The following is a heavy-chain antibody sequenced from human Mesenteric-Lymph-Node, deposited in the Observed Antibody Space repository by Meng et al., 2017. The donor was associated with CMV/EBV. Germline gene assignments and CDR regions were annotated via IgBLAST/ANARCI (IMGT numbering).Heavy chain of an antibody. CDR1: GFTFSDYY. CDR2: ISSSGSTI. V-gene: IGHV3-11*01. J-gene: IGHJ5*02. D-gene: IGHD1-26*01. Sequence: GGSLRLSCAASGFTFSDYYMSWIRQAPGKGLEWVSYISSSGSTIYYADSAKGRFTISRDNAKNSLYLQMNSLRAEDTAVYYCAREWGYSGSPQDWFDPWGQGTLVTVSS. CDR3: AREWGYSGSPQDWFDP.